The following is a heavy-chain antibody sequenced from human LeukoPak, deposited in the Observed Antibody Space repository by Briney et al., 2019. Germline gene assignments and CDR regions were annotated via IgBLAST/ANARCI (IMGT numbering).Heavy chain of an antibody. CDR1: GYSFTSYW. D-gene: IGHD2-2*01. J-gene: IGHJ4*02. CDR2: IYPGDSDT. CDR3: AGSHRGVVVPAAIDLDY. V-gene: IGHV5-51*01. Sequence: GESLKISCKGSGYSFTSYWIGWVRQMPGKGLEWMGIIYPGDSDTRYSPSFQGQVTISADKSISTAYLQWSSLKASDTAMYYCAGSHRGVVVPAAIDLDYWGQGTLVTVSS.